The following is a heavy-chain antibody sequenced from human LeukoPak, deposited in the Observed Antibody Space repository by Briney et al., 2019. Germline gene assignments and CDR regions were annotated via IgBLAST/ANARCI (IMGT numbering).Heavy chain of an antibody. D-gene: IGHD3-3*01. CDR1: GFTFSSYG. CDR3: AKDHIWNGIAIYGVTED. J-gene: IGHJ4*02. Sequence: PGGSLRLSCAASGFTFSSYGMHWVRQAPGKGLEWVAFIRYDGSNKYYADSVKGRFTISRDNSKNTLYLQMNSLRAEDTAVYYCAKDHIWNGIAIYGVTEDWGQGTLVTVSS. V-gene: IGHV3-30*02. CDR2: IRYDGSNK.